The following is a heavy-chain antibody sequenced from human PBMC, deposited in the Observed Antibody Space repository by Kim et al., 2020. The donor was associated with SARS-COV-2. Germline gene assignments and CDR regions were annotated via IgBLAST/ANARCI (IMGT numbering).Heavy chain of an antibody. CDR1: GGSISSSSYY. CDR3: ARRDSGYDPNSNY. CDR2: IYYSGST. Sequence: SETLSLTCTVSGGSISSSSYYWGWIRQPPGKGLEWIGSIYYSGSTYYNPSLKSRVTISVDTSKNQFSLKLSSVTAADTAVYYCARRDSGYDPNSNYWGQGTLVTVSS. D-gene: IGHD5-12*01. J-gene: IGHJ4*02. V-gene: IGHV4-39*01.